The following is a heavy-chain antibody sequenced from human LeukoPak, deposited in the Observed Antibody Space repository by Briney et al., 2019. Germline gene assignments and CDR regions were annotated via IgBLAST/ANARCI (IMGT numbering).Heavy chain of an antibody. Sequence: PGGSLRLSCAASGFTFSSYGMHWVRQAPGKGLEWVAVISSDGSNKNYADSVKGRFTISRDNSKNTLYLQMNSLRAEDTAVYYCARGKYCNGWYYFDYWGQGTLVTVSS. CDR3: ARGKYCNGWYYFDY. V-gene: IGHV3-33*01. J-gene: IGHJ4*02. CDR2: ISSDGSNK. D-gene: IGHD6-19*01. CDR1: GFTFSSYG.